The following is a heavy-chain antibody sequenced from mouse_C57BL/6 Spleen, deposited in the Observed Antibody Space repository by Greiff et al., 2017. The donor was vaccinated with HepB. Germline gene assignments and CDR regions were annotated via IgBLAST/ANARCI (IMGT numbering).Heavy chain of an antibody. Sequence: VKLQESGAELVKPGASVKISCKASGYAFSSYWMNWVKQRPGKGLEWIGQIYPGDGDTNYNGKFKGKATLTADKSSSNAYMQLSSLTSADSAVYFCARSGIYDGYYVPYFDYWGQGTTLTVSS. CDR1: GYAFSSYW. V-gene: IGHV1-80*01. D-gene: IGHD2-3*01. CDR2: IYPGDGDT. J-gene: IGHJ2*01. CDR3: ARSGIYDGYYVPYFDY.